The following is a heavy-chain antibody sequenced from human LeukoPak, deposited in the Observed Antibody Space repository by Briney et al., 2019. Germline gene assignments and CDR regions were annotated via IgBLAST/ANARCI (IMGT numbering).Heavy chain of an antibody. J-gene: IGHJ4*02. CDR3: ARLRAVAGLVDY. Sequence: SQTLSLTCTVSGGSISSGSYYWSWIRQPPGKGLEWIGYIYYSGSTNYNPSLKSRVTISVDTSKNQFSLKLSSVTAADTAVYYCARLRAVAGLVDYWGQGTLVTVSS. D-gene: IGHD6-19*01. CDR2: IYYSGST. V-gene: IGHV4-61*01. CDR1: GGSISSGSYY.